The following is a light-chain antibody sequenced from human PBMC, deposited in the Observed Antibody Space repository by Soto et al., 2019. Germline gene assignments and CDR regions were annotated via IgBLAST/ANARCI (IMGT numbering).Light chain of an antibody. Sequence: QSALTQPASVSGSPGQSITISCTGTSSDVGAYNYVSWYQQHPGKAPKLMIFEVSDRPSGVSNRFSGSKSVNTASLTISGLQAEDEADYYCSSYTSSNTLVFGGGTKLTVL. CDR2: EVS. J-gene: IGLJ2*01. CDR1: SSDVGAYNY. V-gene: IGLV2-14*01. CDR3: SSYTSSNTLV.